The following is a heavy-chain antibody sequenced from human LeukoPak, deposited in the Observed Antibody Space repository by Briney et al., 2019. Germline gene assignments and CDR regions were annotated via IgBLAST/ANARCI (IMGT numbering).Heavy chain of an antibody. CDR1: GDSISNNGYY. CDR3: ARQAGVRDFDY. Sequence: SETLSLTCTVSGDSISNNGYYWGWIRQPPGKGLEWIGSIYYSGSTYYNPSLKRRVTISVDTSKNQFSLKLTSVTAADTAVDYCARQAGVRDFDYWGQGTLVTVSS. J-gene: IGHJ4*02. D-gene: IGHD3-10*01. V-gene: IGHV4-39*01. CDR2: IYYSGST.